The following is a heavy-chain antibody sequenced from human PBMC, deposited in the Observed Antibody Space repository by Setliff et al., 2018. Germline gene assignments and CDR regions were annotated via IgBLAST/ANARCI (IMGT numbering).Heavy chain of an antibody. V-gene: IGHV4-39*01. CDR2: IYYSGST. CDR3: ARRRLYSSSWFEGAFDI. J-gene: IGHJ3*02. CDR1: GGSISSSSYY. D-gene: IGHD6-13*01. Sequence: NPSETLSLTCTVSGGSISSSSYYWGWIRQPPGKGLEWIGSIYYSGSTYYNPSLKSRVTISVDTSKNQFSLKLSSVTAADTAVYYCARRRLYSSSWFEGAFDIWGQGTMVTVS.